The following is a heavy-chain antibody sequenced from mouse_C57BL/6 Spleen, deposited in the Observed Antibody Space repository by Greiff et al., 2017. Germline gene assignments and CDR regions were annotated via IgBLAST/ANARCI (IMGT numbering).Heavy chain of an antibody. D-gene: IGHD1-1*01. CDR3: AREGSYGYFDV. Sequence: EVMLVESGGGLVKPGGSLKLSCAASGFTFSSYAMSWVRQTPEKRLEWVATISDGGSYTYYPDNVKGRFTFSRDNAKNNLYLQMSHRKSEDTAMYYCAREGSYGYFDVWGTGTTVTVSS. CDR1: GFTFSSYA. V-gene: IGHV5-4*01. CDR2: ISDGGSYT. J-gene: IGHJ1*03.